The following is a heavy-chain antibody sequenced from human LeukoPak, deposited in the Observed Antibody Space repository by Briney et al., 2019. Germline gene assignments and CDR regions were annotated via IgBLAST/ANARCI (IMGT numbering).Heavy chain of an antibody. CDR2: IIHSGST. D-gene: IGHD3-22*01. Sequence: SETLSLTCTFYGGSFSGYYWTWIRQPPGKGLEWIGEIIHSGSTNYNPSLKSRLTISLDTSKSQFSLKLSSVTAADTAVYYCARFPTYYYDSSGQTVGYWGQGTLVTVSS. V-gene: IGHV4-34*12. CDR1: GGSFSGYY. CDR3: ARFPTYYYDSSGQTVGY. J-gene: IGHJ4*02.